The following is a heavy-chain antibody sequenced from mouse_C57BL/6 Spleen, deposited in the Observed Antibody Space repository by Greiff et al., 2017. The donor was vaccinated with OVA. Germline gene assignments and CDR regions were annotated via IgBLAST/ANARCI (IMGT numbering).Heavy chain of an antibody. CDR3: SPSNFYAMDY. CDR1: YTFTDYYM. V-gene: IGHV1-83*01. D-gene: IGHD4-1*01. J-gene: IGHJ4*01. Sequence: VQLQQSGPELVKPGASVKMSCKASGYTFTDYYMHWVKQKPGKGLEWIGEIYPGSGNTYYNEKFKGKATLTADTSSSTAYMQLSSLTSEDSAVYFCASPSNFYAMDYWGQGTSVTVSS. CDR2: YPGSGNTY.